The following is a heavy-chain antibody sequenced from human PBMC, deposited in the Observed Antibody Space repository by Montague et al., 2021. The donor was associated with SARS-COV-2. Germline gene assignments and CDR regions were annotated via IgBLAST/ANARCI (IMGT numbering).Heavy chain of an antibody. V-gene: IGHV4-59*08. Sequence: SETLSLICTVSGGSLSSYYWSWIRQPPGKGLEWIGYIYYSGSTNYYPSLKSRVTISVDTSKNQFSLNLSSVTAADTAVYYCARHVSGSLTHFHHWGQGSLVTVSS. CDR3: ARHVSGSLTHFHH. CDR1: GGSLSSYY. J-gene: IGHJ1*01. CDR2: IYYSGST. D-gene: IGHD1-26*01.